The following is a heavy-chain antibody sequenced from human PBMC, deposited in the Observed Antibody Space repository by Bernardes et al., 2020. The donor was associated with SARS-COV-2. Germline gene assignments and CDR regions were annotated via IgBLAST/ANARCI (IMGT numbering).Heavy chain of an antibody. CDR2: IHYDDST. D-gene: IGHD3-16*02. CDR3: AKDRRGVGVIVPGEDY. J-gene: IGHJ4*02. Sequence: GGSLRLSCAASGFSFSSYHMTWVRQAPGKGLEWVSVIHYDDSTFYADSVRGRFTISRDNSKNMFYLQMNSLRPEDTAVYYCAKDRRGVGVIVPGEDYWGQGTLVIVSS. V-gene: IGHV3-23*01. CDR1: GFSFSSYH.